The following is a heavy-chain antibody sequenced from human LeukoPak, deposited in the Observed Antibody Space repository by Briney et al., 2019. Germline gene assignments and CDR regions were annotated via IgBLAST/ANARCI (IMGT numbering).Heavy chain of an antibody. V-gene: IGHV4-4*02. J-gene: IGHJ4*02. CDR2: ISHSAFT. CDR3: ARDSDDKDGDYFDS. CDR1: GGSISSRDW. Sequence: SGTLSPTCAVSGGSISSRDWWSWVRQPPGKGLEWIGDISHSAFTNYNPSLKSRISISLDNSKNQFSLKLTSVTAADTAVYYCARDSDDKDGDYFDSWGQGTLVTVSS. D-gene: IGHD4-17*01.